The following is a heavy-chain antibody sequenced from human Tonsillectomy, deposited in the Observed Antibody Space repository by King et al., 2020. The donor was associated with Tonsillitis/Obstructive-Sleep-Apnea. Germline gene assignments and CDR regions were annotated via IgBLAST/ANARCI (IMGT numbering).Heavy chain of an antibody. D-gene: IGHD2-15*01. J-gene: IGHJ6*03. CDR1: GFSLSNARMG. CDR2: IFSSDEK. V-gene: IGHV2-26*01. CDR3: ARMVVRPLSEIYYYYMDV. Sequence: VTLKESGPVLVKPTETLTLTCTVSGFSLSNARMGVSWIRQPPGKALECLAHIFSSDEKSYSTSLKSRFTISKDTSKSQVVFTMTNMDPVDTATYYCARMVVRPLSEIYYYYMDVWGKGTTVTVSS.